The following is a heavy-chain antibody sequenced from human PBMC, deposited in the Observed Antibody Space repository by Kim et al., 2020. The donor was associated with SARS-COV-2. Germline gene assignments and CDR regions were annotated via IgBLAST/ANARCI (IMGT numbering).Heavy chain of an antibody. V-gene: IGHV3-23*01. CDR3: AKGSRITKVRGVIIAVDD. Sequence: GGSLRLSCAASGFTFSSYAMSWVRQAPGKGLEWVSAISGSGGSTYYADSVKGRFTISRDNSKNTLYLQMNSLRAEDTAVYYCAKGSRITKVRGVIIAVDDWGQGTLVTVSS. J-gene: IGHJ4*02. CDR1: GFTFSSYA. CDR2: ISGSGGST. D-gene: IGHD3-10*01.